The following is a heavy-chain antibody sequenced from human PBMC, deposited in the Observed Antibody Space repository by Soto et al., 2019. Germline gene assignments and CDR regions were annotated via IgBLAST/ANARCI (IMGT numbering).Heavy chain of an antibody. J-gene: IGHJ4*02. CDR2: ISGSGGST. V-gene: IGHV3-23*01. Sequence: LRISCAASGFTFSSYAMSWVRQAPVRGLEWVSAISGSGGSTYYADSVKGRFTISRDNSKNTLYLQMNSLRAEDTAVYYCAKNGGTPSPTLGYFEYWGQGTLVSVSS. CDR1: GFTFSSYA. D-gene: IGHD3-16*01. CDR3: AKNGGTPSPTLGYFEY.